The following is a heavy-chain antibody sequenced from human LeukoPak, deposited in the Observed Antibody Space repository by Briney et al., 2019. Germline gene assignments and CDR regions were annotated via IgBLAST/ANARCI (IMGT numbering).Heavy chain of an antibody. CDR3: ARDGGGLNDIHADY. V-gene: IGHV1-2*02. CDR2: INPNSGGT. J-gene: IGHJ4*02. Sequence: GASVKVSCKASGYTFTGYYMHWVRQAPGQGLEWMGWINPNSGGTNYAQKFQGRVTMTRDTSISTACMELSRLRSDDTAVYYCARDGGGLNDIHADYWGQGTLVTVSS. CDR1: GYTFTGYY. D-gene: IGHD3-9*01.